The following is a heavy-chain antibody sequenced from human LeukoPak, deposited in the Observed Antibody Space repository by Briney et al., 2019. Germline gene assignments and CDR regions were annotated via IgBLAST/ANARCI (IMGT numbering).Heavy chain of an antibody. D-gene: IGHD3-10*01. CDR1: GFTFSSNA. CDR2: ISGSGGST. CDR3: AKGLGELLWSPYFDY. V-gene: IGHV3-23*01. J-gene: IGHJ4*02. Sequence: GGSLRLFCAASGFTFSSNAMSWVRQAPGKGLEWVSAISGSGGSTYYADSVKGRFTISRDNSKNTLYLQMNSLRAEDTAVYYCAKGLGELLWSPYFDYWGQGTLVTVSS.